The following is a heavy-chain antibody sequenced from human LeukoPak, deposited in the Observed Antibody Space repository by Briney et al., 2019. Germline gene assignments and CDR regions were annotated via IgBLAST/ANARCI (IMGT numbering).Heavy chain of an antibody. Sequence: GSLRLSCAASGFTVANTYMAWVRQAPGKGLEWVSVTDSAGNTYYADSVKGRFTMSRDTSENTLYLQMNSLKSEDTATYYCARDAYTTNWFYYWGQGTLVTVSS. V-gene: IGHV3-53*05. CDR3: ARDAYTTNWFYY. D-gene: IGHD2-2*02. CDR2: TDSAGNT. J-gene: IGHJ5*01. CDR1: GFTVANTY.